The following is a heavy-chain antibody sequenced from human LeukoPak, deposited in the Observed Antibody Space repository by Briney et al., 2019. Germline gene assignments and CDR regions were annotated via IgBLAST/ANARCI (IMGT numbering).Heavy chain of an antibody. D-gene: IGHD4-17*01. CDR1: GGSVSSGSYY. CDR3: ARDRQDYGDYDYYYGMDV. J-gene: IGHJ6*04. CDR2: IYYSGST. V-gene: IGHV4-61*01. Sequence: SETLSLTCTVSGGSVSSGSYYWTWIRQPPGKGLEWIGYIYYSGSTNYNPTLKSRVTISVDTSKNQFSLKLSSVTAADTAVYYCARDRQDYGDYDYYYGMDVWGKGTTVTVSS.